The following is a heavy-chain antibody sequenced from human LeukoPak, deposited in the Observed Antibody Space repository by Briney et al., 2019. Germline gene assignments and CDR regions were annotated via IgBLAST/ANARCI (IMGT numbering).Heavy chain of an antibody. D-gene: IGHD2-15*01. Sequence: ASVKVSCKASGGTFSSYAISWVRQAPGQGLEWMGGIIPIFGTPNYAQKFQGRVTITADKSKSTVYMELSSLRSKDTAVYYCARLHCSGGSCYSSRGKFDYWGQGTLVTVSS. J-gene: IGHJ4*02. V-gene: IGHV1-69*06. CDR3: ARLHCSGGSCYSSRGKFDY. CDR2: IIPIFGTP. CDR1: GGTFSSYA.